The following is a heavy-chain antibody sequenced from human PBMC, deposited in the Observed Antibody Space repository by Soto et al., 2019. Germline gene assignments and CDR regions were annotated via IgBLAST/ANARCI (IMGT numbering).Heavy chain of an antibody. Sequence: SETLSLTCTVSGGSISSYYWSWIRQPPGKGLEWIGYIYYSGITNYNPSLKSRVTISVDTSKNQFSLKLSSVTAVDTAVYYCARYKSNYYYGMDVWGQGTTVTVSS. CDR3: ARYKSNYYYGMDV. D-gene: IGHD1-20*01. J-gene: IGHJ6*02. CDR2: IYYSGIT. CDR1: GGSISSYY. V-gene: IGHV4-59*01.